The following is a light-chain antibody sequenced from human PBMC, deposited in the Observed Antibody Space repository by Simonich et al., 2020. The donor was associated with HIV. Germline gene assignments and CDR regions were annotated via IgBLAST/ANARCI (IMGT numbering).Light chain of an antibody. J-gene: IGKJ4*01. CDR1: QSVLSSTNNKNY. Sequence: DTVMTQSPDSLAVSLGERATINCKSSQSVLSSTNNKNYLAWYQQKPGQPPKLLIYWASTRESGVPDRFSGSGSGTDFTLIISSLQAEDVAVYYCQQYYSTPLTFGGGTKVEIK. V-gene: IGKV4-1*01. CDR3: QQYYSTPLT. CDR2: WAS.